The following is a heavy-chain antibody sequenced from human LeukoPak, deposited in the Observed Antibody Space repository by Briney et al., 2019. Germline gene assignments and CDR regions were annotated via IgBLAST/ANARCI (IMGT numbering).Heavy chain of an antibody. CDR1: GFTFSSYG. Sequence: PGGSLRLSCAASGFTFSSYGMHWVRQAPGQGLEWVAVIWYDGSNKYYADSVKGRFTISRDNSKNTLYLQMNSLRAEDTAVYYCAEGDYYDSSGLFDYWGQGTLVTVSS. D-gene: IGHD3-22*01. J-gene: IGHJ4*02. CDR3: AEGDYYDSSGLFDY. V-gene: IGHV3-33*06. CDR2: IWYDGSNK.